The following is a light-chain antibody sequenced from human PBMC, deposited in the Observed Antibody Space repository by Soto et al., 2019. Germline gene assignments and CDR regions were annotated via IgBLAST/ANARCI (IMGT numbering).Light chain of an antibody. Sequence: EIVLTQSPATLSLSPGERATLSCRASQSISIYLAWYQQKPGQAPRLLIYDASNRATGIPARFSGSGSGTNITLAITSLLPEDFAGYYCQHYKSYPHPLGAGTKVDIK. CDR1: QSISIY. CDR2: DAS. CDR3: QHYKSYPHP. V-gene: IGKV3-11*01. J-gene: IGKJ3*01.